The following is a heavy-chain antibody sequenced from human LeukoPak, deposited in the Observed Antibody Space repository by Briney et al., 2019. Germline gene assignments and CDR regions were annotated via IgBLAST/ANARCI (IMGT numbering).Heavy chain of an antibody. J-gene: IGHJ4*02. D-gene: IGHD1-26*01. Sequence: GGSLRLSCAASGFTFSSYSMNWVRQAPGKGLEWVSSISSSSSYIYYADSVKGRFTISRDNAKNPLYLQMNSLRAEDTAVYYCARVGGLVGATRLPDYWGQGTLVTVSS. CDR1: GFTFSSYS. CDR2: ISSSSSYI. V-gene: IGHV3-21*01. CDR3: ARVGGLVGATRLPDY.